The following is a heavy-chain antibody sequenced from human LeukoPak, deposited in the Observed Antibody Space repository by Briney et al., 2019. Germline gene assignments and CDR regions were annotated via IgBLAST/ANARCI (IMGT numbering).Heavy chain of an antibody. D-gene: IGHD2-2*01. J-gene: IGHJ3*02. CDR2: INHSGST. Sequence: SETLSLTCAVYGGSFSGYYWSWIRQPPGKGLEWIGEINHSGSTNYNPSLESRVTISVDTSKNQFSLKLSSVTAADTAVYYCASGYQLLHARGVGAFDIWGQGTMVTVSS. CDR3: ASGYQLLHARGVGAFDI. V-gene: IGHV4-34*01. CDR1: GGSFSGYY.